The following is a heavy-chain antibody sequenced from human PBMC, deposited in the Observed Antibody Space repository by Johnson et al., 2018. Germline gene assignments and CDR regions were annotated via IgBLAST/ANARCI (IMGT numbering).Heavy chain of an antibody. CDR2: IKQDGSEK. Sequence: VQLVQSGGGVVQPGRSLRLSCAASEFTFSSYWMHWVRQAPGKGLVWVANIKQDGSEKYYVDSVKGRFTISRDNAKNSLYLQMNSLRAEDTAVYYCARDNVGGSSTSGYGAPRHYMDVWGKGTTVTVSS. J-gene: IGHJ6*03. CDR3: ARDNVGGSSTSGYGAPRHYMDV. V-gene: IGHV3-7*01. CDR1: EFTFSSYW. D-gene: IGHD2-2*01.